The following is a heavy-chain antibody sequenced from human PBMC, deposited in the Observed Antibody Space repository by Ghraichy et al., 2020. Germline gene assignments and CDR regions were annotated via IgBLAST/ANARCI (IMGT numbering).Heavy chain of an antibody. CDR2: IIPIFGTA. CDR1: GGTFSSYA. Sequence: SVKVSCKASGGTFSSYAISWVRQAPGQGLEWMGGIIPIFGTANHAQKFQGRVTITADESTSTAYMELSSLRSEDTAVYYCARGYSYGAVADPYGMDVWGQGTTVTVSS. D-gene: IGHD5-18*01. J-gene: IGHJ6*02. V-gene: IGHV1-69*13. CDR3: ARGYSYGAVADPYGMDV.